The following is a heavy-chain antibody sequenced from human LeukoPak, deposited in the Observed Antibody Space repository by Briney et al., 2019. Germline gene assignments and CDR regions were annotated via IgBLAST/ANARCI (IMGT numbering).Heavy chain of an antibody. CDR3: AKLVRGPFLFDY. J-gene: IGHJ4*02. Sequence: PGGSLRPSCAASGFTFSSYAMSWVRQAPGKGLEWVSAISGSGGSTYYADSVKGRFTISRDNSKNTLYLQMNSLRAEDTAVYYCAKLVRGPFLFDYWGQGTLVTVSS. V-gene: IGHV3-23*01. D-gene: IGHD1-26*01. CDR2: ISGSGGST. CDR1: GFTFSSYA.